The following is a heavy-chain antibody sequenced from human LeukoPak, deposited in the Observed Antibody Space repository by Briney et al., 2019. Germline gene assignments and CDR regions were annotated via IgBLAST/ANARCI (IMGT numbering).Heavy chain of an antibody. J-gene: IGHJ3*02. CDR2: IVVGSDNT. D-gene: IGHD2-15*01. CDR3: AAEKRLYCSGGSCYPDAFDI. Sequence: EASVKVSCKASGFTFSSSAVQWVRQARGQRLESIGWIVVGSDNTNYAQQFQGRVTITRDMSTRIVYMELSSLRSDDTAVYYCAAEKRLYCSGGSCYPDAFDIWGQGTMVTVSS. V-gene: IGHV1-58*01. CDR1: GFTFSSSA.